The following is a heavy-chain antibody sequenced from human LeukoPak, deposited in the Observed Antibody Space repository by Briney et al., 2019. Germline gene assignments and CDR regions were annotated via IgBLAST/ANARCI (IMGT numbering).Heavy chain of an antibody. D-gene: IGHD4-17*01. V-gene: IGHV3-21*01. CDR3: ASFMTTVSINDY. CDR2: ITSSSNYM. CDR1: GFTFNTYS. Sequence: PGGSLRLSCAASGFTFNTYSMNWVRQAPGKGLEWVSSITSSSNYMYYADSVRGRFTISRDNAKNSLCLQMNSLRAEDTAVYYCASFMTTVSINDYWGQGTLVTVSS. J-gene: IGHJ4*02.